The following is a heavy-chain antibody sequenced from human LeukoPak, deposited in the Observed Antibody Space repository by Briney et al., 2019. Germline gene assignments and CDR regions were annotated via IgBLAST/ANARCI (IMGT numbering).Heavy chain of an antibody. CDR2: IWYDGSNK. D-gene: IGHD2-2*01. CDR1: GFTFSSYG. Sequence: GRSLRLSCAASGFTFSSYGMHWVRQAPGKGLEWVAVIWYDGSNKYYADSVKGRFTISRDNSKNTLYLQMNSLRAEDTAVYYCARGDIVVVPAAQIYYYYGMDVWGKGTTVTVS. V-gene: IGHV3-33*01. J-gene: IGHJ6*04. CDR3: ARGDIVVVPAAQIYYYYGMDV.